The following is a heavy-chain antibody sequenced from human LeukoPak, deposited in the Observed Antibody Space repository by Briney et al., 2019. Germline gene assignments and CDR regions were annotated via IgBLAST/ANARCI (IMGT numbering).Heavy chain of an antibody. J-gene: IGHJ5*02. CDR2: ISYDGSNK. D-gene: IGHD1-26*01. V-gene: IGHV3-30*04. CDR3: ARGPVGATKNNWFDP. CDR1: GFTFSSYA. Sequence: GRSLRLSCAASGFTFSSYAMHWVRQAPGKGLEWVAVISYDGSNKYYADSVKGRFTISRDNSKNTLYLQMNSLRAEDTAVYYCARGPVGATKNNWFDPWGQGTLVTVSS.